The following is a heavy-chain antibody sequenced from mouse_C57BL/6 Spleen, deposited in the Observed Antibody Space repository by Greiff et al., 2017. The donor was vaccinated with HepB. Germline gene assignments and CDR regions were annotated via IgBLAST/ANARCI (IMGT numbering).Heavy chain of an antibody. J-gene: IGHJ4*01. V-gene: IGHV1-42*01. CDR1: GYSFTGYY. Sequence: VQLKQSGPELVKPGASVKISCKASGYSFTGYYMNWVKQSPEKSLEWIGEINPSTGGTTYNQKFKAKATLTVDKSSSTAYMQLKSLTSEDSAVYYCARSRYYYGSSQGMDYWGQGTSVTVSS. D-gene: IGHD1-1*01. CDR2: INPSTGGT. CDR3: ARSRYYYGSSQGMDY.